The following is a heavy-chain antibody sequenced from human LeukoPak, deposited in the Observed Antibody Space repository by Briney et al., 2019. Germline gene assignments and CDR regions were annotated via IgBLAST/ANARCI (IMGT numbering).Heavy chain of an antibody. V-gene: IGHV3-7*03. CDR1: GFTFSNYW. D-gene: IGHD6-19*01. CDR2: IKEDGSDK. J-gene: IGHJ4*02. Sequence: GGSLRLSCAASGFTFSNYWMDWVRQSPGKGLEWVANIKEDGSDKYYVDSVKGRFTISRDNAKNSLYLQMNSLRAEDTAVYYCARNSGWFRYDYWGQGTLVTVSS. CDR3: ARNSGWFRYDY.